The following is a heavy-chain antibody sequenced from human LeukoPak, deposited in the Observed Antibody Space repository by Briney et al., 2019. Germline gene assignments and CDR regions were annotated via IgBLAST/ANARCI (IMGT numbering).Heavy chain of an antibody. CDR1: GFTFSNYW. CDR3: ARDRSGTRGSDY. J-gene: IGHJ4*02. Sequence: PGGSLRLSCAASGFTFSNYWMSWVRQAPGKGLEWVANINQDGSEKYYVDSMKGRFIISRDNAKNSLYPQVNSLRAEDTAVYYCARDRSGTRGSDYWGQGTLVTVSS. V-gene: IGHV3-7*01. D-gene: IGHD1-1*01. CDR2: INQDGSEK.